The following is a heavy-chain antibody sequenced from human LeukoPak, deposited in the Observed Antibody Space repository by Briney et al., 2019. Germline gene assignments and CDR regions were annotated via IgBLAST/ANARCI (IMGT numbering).Heavy chain of an antibody. CDR1: GDSVSSAY. V-gene: IGHV4-4*09. J-gene: IGHJ1*01. CDR2: IQDSGIT. Sequence: SEALSLICNVPGDSVSSAYWSRIRQSPREGLEWIGFIQDSGITDYNASVKSRLLMSVDTSKNQLSLKMRCVTAADTAVYYCAGRGHRYSRVWGQGILVTISS. D-gene: IGHD2-15*01. CDR3: AGRGHRYSRV.